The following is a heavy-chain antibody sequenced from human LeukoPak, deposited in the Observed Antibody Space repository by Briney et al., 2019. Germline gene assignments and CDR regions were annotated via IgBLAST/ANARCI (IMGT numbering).Heavy chain of an antibody. V-gene: IGHV3-30*19. CDR2: ISYDGSNE. D-gene: IGHD3-22*01. Sequence: GGSLRLSCAASGFTFSSYGMHWVRQAPGKGLEWVAGISYDGSNEYYADAMKGRFTISRDNSKNTLYLQMNSLRAGDTAVYYCAKGSKLVVITRDHYMAVWGKGTTVTISS. CDR1: GFTFSSYG. CDR3: AKGSKLVVITRDHYMAV. J-gene: IGHJ6*03.